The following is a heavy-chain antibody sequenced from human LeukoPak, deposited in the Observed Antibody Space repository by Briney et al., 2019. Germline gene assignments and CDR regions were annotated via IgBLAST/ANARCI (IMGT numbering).Heavy chain of an antibody. V-gene: IGHV3-23*01. J-gene: IGHJ5*02. Sequence: GGSLRLSCAASGFTFSSYAMHWVRQAPGKWLEWVSSISSGAGSTYYADSVKGRVTISRNNFKDTLYLQMNSLRAEDTAIYYCARMGGGAVPFPWGQGTLVTVSS. CDR2: ISSGAGST. CDR1: GFTFSSYA. D-gene: IGHD2-8*01. CDR3: ARMGGGAVPFP.